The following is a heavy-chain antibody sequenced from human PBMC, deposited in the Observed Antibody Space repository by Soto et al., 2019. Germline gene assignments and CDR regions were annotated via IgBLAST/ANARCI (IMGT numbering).Heavy chain of an antibody. CDR1: GGTFSSYA. V-gene: IGHV1-69*12. J-gene: IGHJ2*01. CDR3: ARTKPLSWIYWYFDL. CDR2: IIPIFGTA. D-gene: IGHD2-2*03. Sequence: QVQLVQSGAEVKKPGSSVKVSCKASGGTFSSYAISWVRQAPGQGLEWMGGIIPIFGTANYAQKFQGRVTIXXDXSXXTASLERSGLRSEDTAVYYCARTKPLSWIYWYFDLWGRGTLVTVSS.